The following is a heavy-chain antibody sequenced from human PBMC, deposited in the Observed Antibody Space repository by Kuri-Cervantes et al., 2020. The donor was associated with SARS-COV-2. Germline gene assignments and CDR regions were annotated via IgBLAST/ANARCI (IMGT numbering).Heavy chain of an antibody. D-gene: IGHD2-8*01. CDR2: IYHSGST. CDR1: GYSISSGYY. Sequence: GSLRLSCAVSGYSISSGYYWGWIRQPPGKGLEWIGSIYHSGSTYYNPSLKSRVTISVDTSKNQFSLKLSSVTAADTAVYYCARALYLVDYWGQGTLVTVSS. V-gene: IGHV4-38-2*01. J-gene: IGHJ4*02. CDR3: ARALYLVDY.